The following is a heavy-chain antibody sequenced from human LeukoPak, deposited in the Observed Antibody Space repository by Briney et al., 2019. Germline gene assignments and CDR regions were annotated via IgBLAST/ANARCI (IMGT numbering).Heavy chain of an antibody. CDR2: ISGSGGGT. CDR3: AISYYFDY. J-gene: IGHJ4*02. D-gene: IGHD3-10*01. Sequence: GASVKVSCKASGGTFSSYAMSWVRQAPGKGLEWVSSISGSGGGTYYADSVKGRFTISRDNSKNTVYLQMNSLRAEDTAIYYCAISYYFDYWGQGTLVTVSS. V-gene: IGHV3-23*01. CDR1: GGTFSSYA.